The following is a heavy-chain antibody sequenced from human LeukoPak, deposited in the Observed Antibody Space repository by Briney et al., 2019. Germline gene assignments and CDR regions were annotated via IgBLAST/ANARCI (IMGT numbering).Heavy chain of an antibody. J-gene: IGHJ4*02. D-gene: IGHD5-12*01. CDR1: GYTFTSYD. Sequence: ASVKVSCKASGYTFTSYDISWVRQAPGQGLEWMGWISAYNGYTNHAQMLQGRVTMTTDTSTSTAYMELRSLSSDDTAVYYCARHESGYDFFFDYWGQGTLVTVSS. CDR3: ARHESGYDFFFDY. V-gene: IGHV1-18*01. CDR2: ISAYNGYT.